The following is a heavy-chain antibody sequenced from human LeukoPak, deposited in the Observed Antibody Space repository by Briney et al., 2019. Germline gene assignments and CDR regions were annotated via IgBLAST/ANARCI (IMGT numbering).Heavy chain of an antibody. CDR1: GFIISKFD. V-gene: IGHV3-30*02. J-gene: IGHJ4*02. Sequence: PGGSLRLSCAASGFIISKFDLHWVRQAPGKGLAWVAFIQYDGSNKYYTDSVKGRFTISRDNSKNTLYLQMNSLRAEDTAVYYCAKPYDSSGYYTSYFDYWGQGTLVTVSS. D-gene: IGHD3-22*01. CDR2: IQYDGSNK. CDR3: AKPYDSSGYYTSYFDY.